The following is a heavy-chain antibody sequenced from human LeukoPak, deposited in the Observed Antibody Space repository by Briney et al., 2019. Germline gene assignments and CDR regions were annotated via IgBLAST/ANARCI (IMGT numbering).Heavy chain of an antibody. D-gene: IGHD4-17*01. Sequence: PGGSLRLSCAASGFTFSSYWMHWVRQAPGKGLGWVARINSDGSSTSYADSVKGRFTISRDNAKNTLYLQMNSLRAEDTDVYYCAKDHYGDYSSALRWRLGYWGQGTLVTVSS. CDR3: AKDHYGDYSSALRWRLGY. CDR2: INSDGSST. CDR1: GFTFSSYW. V-gene: IGHV3-74*01. J-gene: IGHJ4*02.